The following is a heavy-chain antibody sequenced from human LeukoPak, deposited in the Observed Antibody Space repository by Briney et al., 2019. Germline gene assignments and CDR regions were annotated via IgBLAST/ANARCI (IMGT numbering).Heavy chain of an antibody. CDR3: ARGEGDSSSWPLNY. Sequence: ASVKVSCKASGYIFTGYYMHWVRQAPGQGLEWMGWINPNSGGTKYAQQFQGRVTMTRDTSISTAYKELSRLTSDDTAVYYCARGEGDSSSWPLNYWGQGTLVPVSS. CDR1: GYIFTGYY. D-gene: IGHD6-13*01. J-gene: IGHJ4*02. V-gene: IGHV1-2*02. CDR2: INPNSGGT.